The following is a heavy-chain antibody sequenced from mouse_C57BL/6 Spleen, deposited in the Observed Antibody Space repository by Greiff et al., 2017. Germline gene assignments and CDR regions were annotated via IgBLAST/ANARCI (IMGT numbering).Heavy chain of an antibody. CDR1: GYTFTSYW. D-gene: IGHD2-5*01. J-gene: IGHJ3*01. CDR2: IYPGSGST. CDR3: AREGAYYSSPAWFAY. Sequence: QVQLQQPGAELVKPGASVKMSCKASGYTFTSYWITWVKQRPGQGLEWIGDIYPGSGSTNYNEKFKSKATLTVDTSSSTAYMQLSSLTSEDAAVYYCAREGAYYSSPAWFAYWGQGTLVTVSA. V-gene: IGHV1-55*01.